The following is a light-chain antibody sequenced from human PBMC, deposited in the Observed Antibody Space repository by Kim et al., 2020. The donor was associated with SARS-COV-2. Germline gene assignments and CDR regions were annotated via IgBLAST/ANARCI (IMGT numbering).Light chain of an antibody. CDR3: QQYGSSLWT. V-gene: IGKV3-20*01. CDR1: QSVSSSY. J-gene: IGKJ1*01. Sequence: EIVLTQSPGTLSLSPGERATLSCRASQSVSSSYIAWYQQKPGQAPRLLIYDASSRATGIPDRVSGSGSGTDFTLTISRLEPEDFAVYYCQQYGSSLWTFGQGTKVEIK. CDR2: DAS.